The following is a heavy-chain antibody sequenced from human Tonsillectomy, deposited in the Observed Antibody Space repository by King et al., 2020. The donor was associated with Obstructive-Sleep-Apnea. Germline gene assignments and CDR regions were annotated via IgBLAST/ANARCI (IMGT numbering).Heavy chain of an antibody. V-gene: IGHV3-7*03. D-gene: IGHD5-24*01. CDR1: GFSFRSHW. CDR2: INQDGSEK. J-gene: IGHJ4*02. Sequence: VQLVESGGGLVQPGGSLRLSCAASGFSFRSHWMSWVRQAPGKGLEWVANINQDGSEKYFVDSVKGRFTISRDNTKNSLFLEMKNLRAEDTAVYYCARELDGRYFDFWGQGTLLTVSS. CDR3: ARELDGRYFDF.